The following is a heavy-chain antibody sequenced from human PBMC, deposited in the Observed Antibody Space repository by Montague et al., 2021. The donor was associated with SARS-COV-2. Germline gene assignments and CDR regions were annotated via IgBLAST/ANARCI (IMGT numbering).Heavy chain of an antibody. CDR1: GGSIITGSNFY. CDR3: ARPLRSNVWYGFDT. CDR2: IYYTGTT. J-gene: IGHJ5*02. D-gene: IGHD6-13*01. Sequence: SETLSLTCAVSGGSIITGSNFYWGWIRQSAGKGLEWIGHIYYTGTTKYNPSLKSRVTLSLDTSRDQFSLTLSSVTAADTAVYYCARPLRSNVWYGFDTWGQGALVIVSS. V-gene: IGHV4-61*05.